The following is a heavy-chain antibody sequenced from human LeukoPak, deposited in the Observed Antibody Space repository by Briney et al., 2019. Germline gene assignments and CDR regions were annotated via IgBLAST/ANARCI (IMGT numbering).Heavy chain of an antibody. Sequence: SETLSLTCTVSGGSISFFYWTWIRQPPGKGLEWIGYIYDSGNTKYSPSLKSRVTISLDTSKNQFSLKLSSVTAADTAVYYCARNDGYSSTRYAFDIWGQGTMVTVSS. CDR2: IYDSGNT. CDR1: GGSISFFY. J-gene: IGHJ3*02. V-gene: IGHV4-59*01. D-gene: IGHD2-2*01. CDR3: ARNDGYSSTRYAFDI.